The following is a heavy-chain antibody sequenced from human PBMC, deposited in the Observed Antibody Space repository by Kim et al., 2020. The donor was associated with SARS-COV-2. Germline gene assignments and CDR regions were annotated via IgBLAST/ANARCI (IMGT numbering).Heavy chain of an antibody. J-gene: IGHJ4*02. V-gene: IGHV1-69*01. Sequence: AQTFQGRVTITADESTSTAYMELSSLRSEDTAVYYCAREPTGGSGYDSPYWGQGTLVTVSS. D-gene: IGHD5-12*01. CDR3: AREPTGGSGYDSPY.